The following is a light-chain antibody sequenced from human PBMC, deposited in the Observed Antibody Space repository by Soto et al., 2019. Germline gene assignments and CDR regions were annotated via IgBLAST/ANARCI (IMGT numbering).Light chain of an antibody. Sequence: QSALTQPASVSGSPGQSITISCTGTSSDVGGYNYVSWYQQHPGQVPKLTIYEVTNRPSEVSSRFSGSKSGNTASLTISGLQAEDEADYYCSSYTNSDTWVFGGGTKVTVL. V-gene: IGLV2-14*01. J-gene: IGLJ3*02. CDR2: EVT. CDR3: SSYTNSDTWV. CDR1: SSDVGGYNY.